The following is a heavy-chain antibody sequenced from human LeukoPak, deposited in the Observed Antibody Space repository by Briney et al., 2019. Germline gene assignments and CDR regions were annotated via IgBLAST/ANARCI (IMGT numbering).Heavy chain of an antibody. J-gene: IGHJ3*01. CDR1: GDSNSSSY. CDR3: SRGRAAAFDV. Sequence: PSETLSLTCTVSGDSNSSSYWNWIRQPPGKGLEWIGYIYYTGSTNYNPSLRSRVTKSVDTSKNQVSLMLGSVTAADTAVYYCSRGRAAAFDVWGQGTMVTVSS. V-gene: IGHV4-59*01. CDR2: IYYTGST. D-gene: IGHD5-12*01.